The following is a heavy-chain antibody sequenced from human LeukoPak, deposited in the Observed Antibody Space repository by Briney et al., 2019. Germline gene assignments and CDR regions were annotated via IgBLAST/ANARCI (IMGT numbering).Heavy chain of an antibody. CDR1: EFTFDDYG. D-gene: IGHD3-16*01. CDR2: INWNGGST. CDR3: ARDLTPRYVWGSPDY. Sequence: GGSLRLSCAASEFTFDDYGMSWVRQAPGKGLEWVSGINWNGGSTGYADSVKGRFTISRDNAKNSPYLQMNSLRAEDTALYYCARDLTPRYVWGSPDYWGQGTLVTVSS. J-gene: IGHJ4*02. V-gene: IGHV3-20*04.